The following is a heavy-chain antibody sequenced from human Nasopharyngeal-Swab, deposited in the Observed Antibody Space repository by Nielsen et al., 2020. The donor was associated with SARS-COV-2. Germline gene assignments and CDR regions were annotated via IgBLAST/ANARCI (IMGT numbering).Heavy chain of an antibody. CDR3: KRDYYDRSSYVGLVDY. CDR1: GFTFSSYA. V-gene: IGHV3-23*01. Sequence: GGSLRLSCAASGFTFSSYAMHWVRQPPGKGLEWVSAVSGSGRTTYYADSVKGRFTISRDNSKNTLYLQMNNLRAEDTAVYYCKRDYYDRSSYVGLVDYWGQGTLVTVSS. D-gene: IGHD3-22*01. CDR2: VSGSGRTT. J-gene: IGHJ4*02.